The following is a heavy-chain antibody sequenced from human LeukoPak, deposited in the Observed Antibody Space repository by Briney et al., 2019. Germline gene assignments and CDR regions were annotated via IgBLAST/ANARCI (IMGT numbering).Heavy chain of an antibody. CDR1: GGSISSGSYY. Sequence: SETLSLTCTVSGGSISSGSYYWSWIRQPAGKGLECIGRFYTSGSTNYNPSLKSRVTISVDTSKHQFSLKLSSVTAADTAVYYCARSNDFWSGYSFDYWGQGTLVTVSS. V-gene: IGHV4-61*02. CDR2: FYTSGST. J-gene: IGHJ4*02. CDR3: ARSNDFWSGYSFDY. D-gene: IGHD3-3*01.